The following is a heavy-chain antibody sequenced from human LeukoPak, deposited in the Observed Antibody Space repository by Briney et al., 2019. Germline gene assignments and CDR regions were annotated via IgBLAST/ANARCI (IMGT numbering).Heavy chain of an antibody. V-gene: IGHV3-23*01. CDR1: GYTLSNYA. J-gene: IGHJ5*02. CDR3: AKDGYDFWSAYQIDL. Sequence: GGSLRLSCAASGYTLSNYATAWARQPPGKGRGLVLAISGSDGSTYYSDSVTGRFSISRDNAKNTLYLQMTSMNTDDTAVYYCAKDGYDFWSAYQIDLWGQGTLVTVSS. D-gene: IGHD3-3*01. CDR2: ISGSDGST.